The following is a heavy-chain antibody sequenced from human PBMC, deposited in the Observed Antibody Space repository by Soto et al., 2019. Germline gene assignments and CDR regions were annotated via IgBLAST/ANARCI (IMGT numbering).Heavy chain of an antibody. CDR2: MYYSGST. D-gene: IGHD6-13*01. V-gene: IGHV4-31*03. Sequence: QVQLRESGPGLVKPSQTLSLTCTVSGGSINSGGYYWNWIRQHPGKGLEWIGYMYYSGSTYYNPFVRSRVIREADTSENHFSRKLSSVTAADTAVYFCARGYRQSGYSSSWVFDYWGQGTLVNVSS. J-gene: IGHJ4*02. CDR1: GGSINSGGYY. CDR3: ARGYRQSGYSSSWVFDY.